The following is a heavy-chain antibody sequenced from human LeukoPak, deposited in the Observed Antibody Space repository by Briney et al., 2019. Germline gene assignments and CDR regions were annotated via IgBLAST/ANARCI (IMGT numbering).Heavy chain of an antibody. D-gene: IGHD5-24*01. Sequence: GGSLRLSCAASGFTFSSYGMHWVRQAPGKGLEWVAVIWYDGSNKYYADSVKGRFTISRDNSKNTLYLQMNSLRAEDTAVYYCAKDWGDGYNPFDYWGQGTLVTVSS. V-gene: IGHV3-33*06. CDR2: IWYDGSNK. CDR1: GFTFSSYG. J-gene: IGHJ4*02. CDR3: AKDWGDGYNPFDY.